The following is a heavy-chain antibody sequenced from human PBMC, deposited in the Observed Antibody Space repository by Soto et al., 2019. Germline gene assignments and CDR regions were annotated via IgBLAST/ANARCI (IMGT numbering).Heavy chain of an antibody. CDR2: IYHSGST. Sequence: QVQLQESGPGLVKPSGTLSLTCAVSGGSISSSNWWSWVRQPPGKGLEWIGEIYHSGSTNYNPSLRSRVTISVDKSKNQFSLKLSSVTAADTAVYYCARVSVLGTVTANCYYGMDVWGQGTTVTVSS. V-gene: IGHV4-4*02. CDR1: GGSISSSNW. D-gene: IGHD4-17*01. J-gene: IGHJ6*02. CDR3: ARVSVLGTVTANCYYGMDV.